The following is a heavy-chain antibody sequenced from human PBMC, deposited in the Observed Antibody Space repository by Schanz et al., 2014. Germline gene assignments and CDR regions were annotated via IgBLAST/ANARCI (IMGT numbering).Heavy chain of an antibody. D-gene: IGHD6-13*01. CDR2: INTGVNT. CDR3: AKSQGSSFDS. CDR1: GFTFGDYA. Sequence: EVPVVESGGGLVQPGGSLRLSCAASGFTFGDYAMTWVRQAPGKGLEWVSAINTGVNTYYADSVKGRFTISSDNSKSTLYLQMSSLRAEDTAVYYCAKSQGSSFDSWGQGTLVTVSS. J-gene: IGHJ4*02. V-gene: IGHV3-23*04.